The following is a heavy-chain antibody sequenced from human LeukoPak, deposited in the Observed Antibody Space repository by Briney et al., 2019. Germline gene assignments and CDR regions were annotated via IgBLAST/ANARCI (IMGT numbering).Heavy chain of an antibody. J-gene: IGHJ3*02. V-gene: IGHV1-2*03. Sequence: LVASVKVSCKASGYTFTSYGISWVRQAPGQGLEWMGWINPNSGGTNYAQKFQGRVTMARDTSISTAYMELSRLRSDDTAVYYCARVFSRARPKDAFDIWGQGTMATVSS. CDR1: GYTFTSYG. D-gene: IGHD6-6*01. CDR3: ARVFSRARPKDAFDI. CDR2: INPNSGGT.